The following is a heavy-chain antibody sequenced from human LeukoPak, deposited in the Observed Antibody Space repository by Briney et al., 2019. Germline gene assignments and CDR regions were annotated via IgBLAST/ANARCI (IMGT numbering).Heavy chain of an antibody. CDR2: IYYGGST. J-gene: IGHJ3*02. Sequence: LRLSCAASGFTFTGYEMNWVRQAPGKGLEWVGYIYYGGSTNYNPSLKSRVTISVDTSKNQFSLKLSSVTAADTAVYFCARQVWYYDRSAFDIWGQGTMVTVSS. CDR1: GFTFTGYE. V-gene: IGHV4-59*08. CDR3: ARQVWYYDRSAFDI. D-gene: IGHD3-22*01.